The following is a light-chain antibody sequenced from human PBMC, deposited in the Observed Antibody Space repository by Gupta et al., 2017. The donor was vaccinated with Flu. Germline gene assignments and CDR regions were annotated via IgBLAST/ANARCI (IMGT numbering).Light chain of an antibody. Sequence: GHSPVLVIYESTKRTAGSLDRFSGSNSGTTATLTINGTQVMDEATYYCQVWDTNTGVFGTGTRFTVL. CDR2: EST. J-gene: IGLJ1*01. CDR3: QVWDTNTGV. V-gene: IGLV3-1*01.